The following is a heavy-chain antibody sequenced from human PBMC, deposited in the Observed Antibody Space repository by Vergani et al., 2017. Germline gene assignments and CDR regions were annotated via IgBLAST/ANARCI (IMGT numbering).Heavy chain of an antibody. CDR1: GFTFSHLG. J-gene: IGHJ4*02. V-gene: IGHV3-33*01. CDR2: IWYDGSKK. D-gene: IGHD1-26*01. CDR3: ARSLGPRVY. Sequence: QVQLVESGGGVVQPGRSLRLSCAASGFTFSHLGMHWVRQPPGRGLEWVAVIWYDGSKKYYGDSVKGRFSISRDNSKNTLYLQMNSLRAEDTAVYYCARSLGPRVYWGQGTLVTVSS.